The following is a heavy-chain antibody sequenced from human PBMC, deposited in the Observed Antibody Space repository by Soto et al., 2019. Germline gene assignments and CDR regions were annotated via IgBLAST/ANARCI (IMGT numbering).Heavy chain of an antibody. D-gene: IGHD6-13*01. CDR3: ARDNYSIAAAGIYSNYYYGMDV. V-gene: IGHV4-4*02. J-gene: IGHJ6*02. CDR1: GGSICSSNW. Sequence: SETLSLTCAVSGGSICSSNWWSWVRQPPGKGLEWIGEIYHSGSTNYNPSLKSRVTISVDKSKNQFSLKLSSVTAADTAVYYCARDNYSIAAAGIYSNYYYGMDVWGQGTTVTGSS. CDR2: IYHSGST.